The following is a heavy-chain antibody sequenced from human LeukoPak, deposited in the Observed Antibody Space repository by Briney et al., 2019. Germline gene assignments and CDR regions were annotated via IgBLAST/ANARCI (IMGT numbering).Heavy chain of an antibody. D-gene: IGHD3-16*02. Sequence: SVKVSCKASGYTFTSYGISWVRQAPGQGLEWMGGIIPIFGTANYAQKFQGRVTITADESTSTAYMELSSLRSEDTAVYYCARQGRDYVWGSYRYTEEGWGQGTLVTVSS. V-gene: IGHV1-69*13. J-gene: IGHJ4*02. CDR2: IIPIFGTA. CDR3: ARQGRDYVWGSYRYTEEG. CDR1: GYTFTSYG.